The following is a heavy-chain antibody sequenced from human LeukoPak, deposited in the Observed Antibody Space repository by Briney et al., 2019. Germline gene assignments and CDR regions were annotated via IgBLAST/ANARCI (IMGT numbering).Heavy chain of an antibody. V-gene: IGHV4-34*01. CDR2: INHSGST. CDR3: ARGYYYDSSGYSNY. J-gene: IGHJ4*02. CDR1: GGSFSGYY. D-gene: IGHD3-22*01. Sequence: SETLSLTCAVYGGSFSGYYWSWIRQPPGKGLEWIGEINHSGSTNYNPSLKSRFTISVDTSKNQFSLKLSSVTAADTAVYYCARGYYYDSSGYSNYWGQGTLVTVSS.